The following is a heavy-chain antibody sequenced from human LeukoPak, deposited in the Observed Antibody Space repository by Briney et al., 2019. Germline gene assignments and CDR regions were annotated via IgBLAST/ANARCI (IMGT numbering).Heavy chain of an antibody. Sequence: GGSLRLSCAASEFTFSSYAMSWVRQAPGKGREGVSAISGSGGSAYYADSVKGRFTISRDNSKNTLYLKMNSLRDEDTAVYYCAKDRGDSSGYYDSWGQGTLVTVSS. CDR3: AKDRGDSSGYYDS. J-gene: IGHJ4*02. V-gene: IGHV3-23*01. CDR2: ISGSGGSA. D-gene: IGHD3-22*01. CDR1: EFTFSSYA.